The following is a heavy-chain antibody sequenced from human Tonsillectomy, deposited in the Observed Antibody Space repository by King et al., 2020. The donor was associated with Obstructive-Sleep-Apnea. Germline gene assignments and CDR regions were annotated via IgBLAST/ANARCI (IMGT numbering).Heavy chain of an antibody. CDR1: GGSISSSSYH. Sequence: QLQESGPGLVKPSETLSLTCTVSGGSISSSSYHWGWIRQPPGKGLEWIGTVYYSGSTYLNPSLKSRVTISVDTSKNQFSLRLSSVTAADTAMYYCARDSCTYCSRVGCYCYNYFGMDVWAKGPRSPSP. CDR2: VYYSGST. CDR3: ARDSCTYCSRVGCYCYNYFGMDV. D-gene: IGHD2-2*01. J-gene: IGHJ6*02. V-gene: IGHV4-39*07.